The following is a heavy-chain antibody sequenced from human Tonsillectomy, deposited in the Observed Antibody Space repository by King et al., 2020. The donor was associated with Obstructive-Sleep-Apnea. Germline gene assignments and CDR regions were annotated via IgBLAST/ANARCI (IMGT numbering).Heavy chain of an antibody. V-gene: IGHV3-30-3*01. Sequence: VQLVESGGGVVQPGRSLRLSCAASGLTFSSYAMHWVRQAPGKGLEWVAVISYDGSNKYYADSVKGRFTISRDNSKNTLYLQMNSLRAEDTAVYYCARDPAHMVRGVIVPLWGQGTLVTVSS. CDR1: GLTFSSYA. CDR3: ARDPAHMVRGVIVPL. D-gene: IGHD3-10*01. CDR2: ISYDGSNK. J-gene: IGHJ4*02.